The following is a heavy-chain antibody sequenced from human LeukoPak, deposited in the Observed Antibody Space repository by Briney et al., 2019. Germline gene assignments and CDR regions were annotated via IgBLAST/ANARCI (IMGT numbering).Heavy chain of an antibody. J-gene: IGHJ4*02. D-gene: IGHD3-10*01. Sequence: SQTPSLTCAISGDNISSNDATWNWIRQSPSRGLEWLGRTYYRTKWFTDYAVSVRGRITINSDSSRNQFSLQLRSVTPEDTAVYYCARDYYGAGSYGSVDFWGQGTLVTVSS. CDR2: TYYRTKWFT. CDR3: ARDYYGAGSYGSVDF. V-gene: IGHV6-1*01. CDR1: GDNISSNDAT.